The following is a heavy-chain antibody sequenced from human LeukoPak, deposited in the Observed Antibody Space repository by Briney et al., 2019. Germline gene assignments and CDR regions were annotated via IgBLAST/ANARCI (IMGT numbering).Heavy chain of an antibody. V-gene: IGHV4-34*01. CDR3: ASPSTFRRIADAFDI. D-gene: IGHD6-13*01. Sequence: SETLSLTCAVYGGSFSGYYWSWIRQPPGKGLEWIGEINHSGSTNYNPSLKSRVTISVDKSKNQFSLKLSSVTAADTAVYYCASPSTFRRIADAFDIWGQGTMVTVSS. CDR1: GGSFSGYY. J-gene: IGHJ3*02. CDR2: INHSGST.